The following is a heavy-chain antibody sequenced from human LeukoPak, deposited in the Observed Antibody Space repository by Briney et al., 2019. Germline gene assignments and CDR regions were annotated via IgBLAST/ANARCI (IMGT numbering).Heavy chain of an antibody. Sequence: PGGSLRLSCAASGFTFSTYAMSWARQAPGKGLEWVSAIGGDGGGTEYADAVKGRFTISRDNSKDTMYLQMDSLRAEDTAVYYCAQCSTTCYSNYFDPWGQGTLVTVSS. CDR3: AQCSTTCYSNYFDP. J-gene: IGHJ5*02. CDR2: IGGDGGGT. V-gene: IGHV3-23*01. CDR1: GFTFSTYA. D-gene: IGHD2-2*01.